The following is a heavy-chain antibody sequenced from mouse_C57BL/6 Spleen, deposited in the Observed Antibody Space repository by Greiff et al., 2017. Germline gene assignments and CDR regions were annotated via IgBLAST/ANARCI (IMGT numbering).Heavy chain of an antibody. Sequence: EVKVVESGGDLVKPGGSLKLSCAASGFTFSSYGMSWVRQTPDKRLEWVATISSGGSYTYYPDSVKGRFTIYRDNPKNTLYLQMSRLKSEDTAMYYCARLPNYYAMDYWGQGTSVTVSS. J-gene: IGHJ4*01. V-gene: IGHV5-6*01. CDR1: GFTFSSYG. CDR3: ARLPNYYAMDY. CDR2: ISSGGSYT.